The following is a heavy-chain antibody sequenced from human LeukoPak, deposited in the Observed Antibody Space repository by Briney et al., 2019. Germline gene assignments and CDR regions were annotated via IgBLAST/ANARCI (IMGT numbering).Heavy chain of an antibody. D-gene: IGHD3-22*01. Sequence: GGSLRLSCAASGFTVSSNYMSWVRQAPGKGLEWVGRIKSKTDGGTTDYAAPVKGRFTISRDDSKNTLYLQMNSLKTEDTAVYYCTTPYYYDSSGYYLDAFDIWGQGTMVTVSS. CDR3: TTPYYYDSSGYYLDAFDI. CDR2: IKSKTDGGTT. CDR1: GFTVSSNY. V-gene: IGHV3-15*01. J-gene: IGHJ3*02.